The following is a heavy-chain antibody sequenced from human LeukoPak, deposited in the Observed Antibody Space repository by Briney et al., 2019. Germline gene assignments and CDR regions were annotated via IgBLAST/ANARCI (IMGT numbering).Heavy chain of an antibody. V-gene: IGHV4-34*01. D-gene: IGHD3-10*01. J-gene: IGHJ3*02. CDR1: GGSFSGYY. CDR3: ARSRNKLRGKAFDI. Sequence: PSETLSLTCAVYGGSFSGYYWSWIRQPPGKGLEWIGEINHSGSTNYNPSLKSRVTISVDTSKNQFSLKLSSVTAADTAVYYCARSRNKLRGKAFDIWGQGTMVTVSS. CDR2: INHSGST.